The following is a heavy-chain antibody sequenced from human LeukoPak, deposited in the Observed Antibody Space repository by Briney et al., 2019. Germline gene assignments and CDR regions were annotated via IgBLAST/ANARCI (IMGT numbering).Heavy chain of an antibody. J-gene: IGHJ3*02. CDR1: GGSISSYY. Sequence: SETLSLTSTVSGGSISSYYWSWIRQPPGKGLEWIGYIYYSGSTNYNPSLKSRVTISVDTSKNQFSLKLSSVTAADTAVYYCARHLTYYPIDAFDIWGQGTMVTVSS. CDR2: IYYSGST. CDR3: ARHLTYYPIDAFDI. V-gene: IGHV4-59*08. D-gene: IGHD3-22*01.